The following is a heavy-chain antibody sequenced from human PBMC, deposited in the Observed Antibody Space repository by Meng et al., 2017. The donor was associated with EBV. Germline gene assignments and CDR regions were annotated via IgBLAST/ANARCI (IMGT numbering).Heavy chain of an antibody. Sequence: VQLGESGGGLVSPGTSLNRFCAACEFSFTNAWMNWGRQAPGKGLEWVGRIRSQVDGRTADYSAPVKGRFTISRDNSKHTLYLQMNSLKIEDSAVYYCTTDEGGSRFWGQGTLVTVSS. V-gene: IGHV3-15*01. CDR2: IRSQVDGRTA. CDR3: TTDEGGSRF. D-gene: IGHD1-26*01. CDR1: EFSFTNAW. J-gene: IGHJ4*02.